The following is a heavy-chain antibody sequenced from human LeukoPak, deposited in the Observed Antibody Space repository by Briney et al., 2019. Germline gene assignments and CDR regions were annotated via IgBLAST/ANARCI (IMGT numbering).Heavy chain of an antibody. J-gene: IGHJ4*02. CDR3: AKGTVKSGYSD. Sequence: GGSLRLSCAASGFTFDDYAMHWVRQAPGKGLEWVSLISGDGGSTYYADSVKGRFTSSRDNSKNTLYLQMNSLRAEDAALYYCAKGTVKSGYSDWGQGTLATVSS. D-gene: IGHD5-12*01. CDR2: ISGDGGST. CDR1: GFTFDDYA. V-gene: IGHV3-43*02.